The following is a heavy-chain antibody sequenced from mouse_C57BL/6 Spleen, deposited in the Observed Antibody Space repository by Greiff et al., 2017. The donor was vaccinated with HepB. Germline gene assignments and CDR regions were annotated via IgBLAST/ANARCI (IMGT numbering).Heavy chain of an antibody. J-gene: IGHJ3*01. CDR3: TRECGYPFAY. CDR1: GYTFTDYE. CDR2: IDPETGGT. Sequence: QVQLQQSGAELVRPGASVTLSCKASGYTFTDYEMHWVKQTPVHGLEWIGAIDPETGGTAYNQKFKGKAILTADKSSSTAYMELRSLTSEDSAVYYCTRECGYPFAYWGQGTLVTVSA. D-gene: IGHD2-2*01. V-gene: IGHV1-15*01.